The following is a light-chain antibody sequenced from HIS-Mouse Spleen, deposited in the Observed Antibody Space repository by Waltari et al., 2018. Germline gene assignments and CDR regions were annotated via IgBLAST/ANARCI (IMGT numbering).Light chain of an antibody. CDR2: DVS. CDR1: SSDVGGYNY. CDR3: SSYTSSSFNVV. V-gene: IGLV2-14*03. Sequence: QSALTQPASVSGSPGQSITISCTGTSSDVGGYNYVSWYQQHPGKAPKLMIYDVSNRPSGVFNRFPGSKSGNTASLTISGLQAEDEADYYCSSYTSSSFNVVFGGGTKLTVL. J-gene: IGLJ2*01.